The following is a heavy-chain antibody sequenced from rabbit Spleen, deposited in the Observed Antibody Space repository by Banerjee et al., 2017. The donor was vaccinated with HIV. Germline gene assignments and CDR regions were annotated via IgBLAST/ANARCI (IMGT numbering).Heavy chain of an antibody. CDR3: VRETFNL. V-gene: IGHV1S7*01. J-gene: IGHJ4*01. CDR1: GFTLSSYY. Sequence: QVVESGGGLVQPGGSLKLSCKASGFTLSSYYMNWVRQAPGKGLEWIGYIDPVFGITYYANWVNGRFTISSHNAQNTLYLQLNSLTAADTATYFCVRETFNLWGPGTLVTVS. CDR2: IDPVFGIT.